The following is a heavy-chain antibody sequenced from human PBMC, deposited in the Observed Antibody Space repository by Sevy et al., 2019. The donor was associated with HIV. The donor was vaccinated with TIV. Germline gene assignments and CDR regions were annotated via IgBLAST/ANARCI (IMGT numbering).Heavy chain of an antibody. CDR3: AKPGVRGDSSVCHWFDP. CDR2: ISGSGGST. V-gene: IGHV3-23*01. J-gene: IGHJ5*02. Sequence: GGSLRLSCAASGFTFSSYAMSWVRQAPGKGLEWVSAISGSGGSTYYADSVKGRFTISRDNSKNTLYLQMNSLRAEDTAVYYCAKPGVRGDSSVCHWFDPWGQGTLVTVSS. CDR1: GFTFSSYA. D-gene: IGHD3-22*01.